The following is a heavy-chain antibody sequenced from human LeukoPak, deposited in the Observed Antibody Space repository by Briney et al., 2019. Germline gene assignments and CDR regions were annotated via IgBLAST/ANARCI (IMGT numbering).Heavy chain of an antibody. D-gene: IGHD3-22*01. CDR2: INHSGST. V-gene: IGHV4-34*01. Sequence: SETLSLTCAVYGGSFSGYYWSWIRQPPGKGLEWIGEINHSGSTNYNPSLKSRVTISVDTSKNQFSLKLSSVTAADTAVYYCARRRITMIVVVTPFDYWGQGTLVTVSS. CDR1: GGSFSGYY. J-gene: IGHJ4*02. CDR3: ARRRITMIVVVTPFDY.